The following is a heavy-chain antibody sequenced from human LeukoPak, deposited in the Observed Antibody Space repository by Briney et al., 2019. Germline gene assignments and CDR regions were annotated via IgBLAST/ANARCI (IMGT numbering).Heavy chain of an antibody. Sequence: PSETLSLTCTVSGGSISSYYWSWIRQPAGKGLEWIGRIYTSGGTNYNPSLKSRVTMSVDTSKNQFSLKLSSVTAADTAVYYCARERVNYDFWSGVPDFDPWGQGTLVTVSS. D-gene: IGHD3-3*01. V-gene: IGHV4-4*07. CDR1: GGSISSYY. J-gene: IGHJ5*02. CDR2: IYTSGGT. CDR3: ARERVNYDFWSGVPDFDP.